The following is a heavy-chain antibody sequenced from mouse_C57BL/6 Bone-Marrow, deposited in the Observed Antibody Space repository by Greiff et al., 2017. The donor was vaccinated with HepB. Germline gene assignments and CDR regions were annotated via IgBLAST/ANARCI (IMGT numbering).Heavy chain of an antibody. J-gene: IGHJ2*01. CDR3: AKIYYYGSSYDFDY. CDR2: IYPGSGST. V-gene: IGHV1-55*01. D-gene: IGHD1-1*01. Sequence: QVQLKQPGAELVKPGASVKMSCKASGYTFTSYWITWVKQRPGQGLEWIGDIYPGSGSTNYNEKFKSKATLTVDTSSSTAYMQLSSLTSEDSAVYYCAKIYYYGSSYDFDYWGQGTTLTVSS. CDR1: GYTFTSYW.